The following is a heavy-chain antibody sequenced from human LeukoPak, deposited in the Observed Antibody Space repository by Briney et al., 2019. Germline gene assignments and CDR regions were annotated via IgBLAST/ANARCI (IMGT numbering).Heavy chain of an antibody. D-gene: IGHD1-26*01. CDR1: GFTFSSYG. J-gene: IGHJ4*02. Sequence: GRSLRLSCAASGFTFSSYGMHWVRQAPGKGLEWVAVISYDGSNKYYADSVKGRFTISRDNSKNTLYLQMNSLRAEDTAVYYCANAVGADYWGQGTLVTVSS. CDR3: ANAVGADY. V-gene: IGHV3-30*18. CDR2: ISYDGSNK.